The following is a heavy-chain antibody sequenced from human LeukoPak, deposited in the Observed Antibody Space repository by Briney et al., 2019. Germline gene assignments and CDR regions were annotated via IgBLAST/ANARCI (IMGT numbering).Heavy chain of an antibody. CDR2: ISGSATST. V-gene: IGHV3-23*01. CDR1: GSTFSIYA. D-gene: IGHD2-2*01. J-gene: IGHJ3*02. Sequence: GGSLRLSCAASGSTFSIYAMSWVRQAPGKGLEWVSVISGSATSTYYADSVKGRFTISRDNSKNTVHLQMNSLRAEDTATYYCAKDRDGYCSRTGCFYDAFDIWGQGTMVTVSS. CDR3: AKDRDGYCSRTGCFYDAFDI.